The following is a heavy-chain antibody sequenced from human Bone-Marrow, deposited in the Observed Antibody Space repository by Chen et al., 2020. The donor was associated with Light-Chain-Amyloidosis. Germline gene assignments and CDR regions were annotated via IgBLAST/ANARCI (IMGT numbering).Heavy chain of an antibody. D-gene: IGHD1-26*01. CDR3: AREGVGDTDAFDI. CDR2: INRSGRSI. V-gene: IGHV3-48*01. CDR1: GFSFSDYS. J-gene: IGHJ3*02. Sequence: HLVESGGGLVQPGGSLRLACAGSGFSFSDYSMNWVRQAPGKGLEWLSYINRSGRSIHYADSVKRRITISRDNGKNSLYLQMNSLRAEDTATYYCAREGVGDTDAFDIWGQGTMIIVSP.